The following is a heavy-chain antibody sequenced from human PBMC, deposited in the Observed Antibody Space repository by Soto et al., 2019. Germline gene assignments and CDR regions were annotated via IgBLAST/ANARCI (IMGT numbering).Heavy chain of an antibody. J-gene: IGHJ4*02. CDR3: ARGGGYDSFDY. CDR1: GASISYGGFS. Sequence: SETLSLTCTVSGASISYGGFSWSWIRQSPGKGLEWIGYISHLENTYLHPSFKSRLTMSIDRTRNQFSLKLSSVTAADMAVYYCARGGGYDSFDYWGQGALVTVSS. CDR2: ISHLENT. V-gene: IGHV4-30-2*06. D-gene: IGHD5-12*01.